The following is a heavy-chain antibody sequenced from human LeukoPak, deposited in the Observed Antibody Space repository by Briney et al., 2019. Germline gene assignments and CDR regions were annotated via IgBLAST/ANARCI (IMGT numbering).Heavy chain of an antibody. J-gene: IGHJ6*02. D-gene: IGHD4-17*01. CDR1: GGSISSYY. CDR2: IYYSGST. CDR3: ARAATVTTWDLYYGMDV. Sequence: PSETLSLTCTVSGGSISSYYWSWIRQPPGKGLEWIGYIYYSGSTNYNPSPKSRVTISVDTSKNQFSLKLSSVTAADTAVYYCARAATVTTWDLYYGMDVWGQGTTVTVSS. V-gene: IGHV4-59*01.